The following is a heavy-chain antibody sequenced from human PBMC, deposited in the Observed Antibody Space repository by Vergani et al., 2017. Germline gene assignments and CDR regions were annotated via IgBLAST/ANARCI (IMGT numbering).Heavy chain of an antibody. CDR3: ARRGVSSGLTYWYFDL. J-gene: IGHJ2*01. D-gene: IGHD6-25*01. V-gene: IGHV4-59*12. CDR2: SYYSGST. Sequence: QVQLQESGPGLVKPSETLSITCTVSGGSISSYYWSWIRQPPGKGLEWIGYSYYSGSTNYNPSLKSRVTISVDKSKNQFSLKLSSVTAADTAVYYCARRGVSSGLTYWYFDLWGRGTLVTVSS. CDR1: GGSISSYY.